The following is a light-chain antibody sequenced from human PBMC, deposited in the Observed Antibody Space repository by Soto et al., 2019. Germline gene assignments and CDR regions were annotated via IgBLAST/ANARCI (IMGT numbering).Light chain of an antibody. CDR3: CSYAGSYTVL. J-gene: IGLJ2*01. Sequence: QSALTQPRSVSGSPGQSVTISCTGTSSDVGGYNYVSWYQQHPGKAPKLMIYDVSKRPSGVPDRFSGSKSGNTASVTISGLQADDEADYYCCSYAGSYTVLFGGGTKLTVL. CDR1: SSDVGGYNY. CDR2: DVS. V-gene: IGLV2-11*01.